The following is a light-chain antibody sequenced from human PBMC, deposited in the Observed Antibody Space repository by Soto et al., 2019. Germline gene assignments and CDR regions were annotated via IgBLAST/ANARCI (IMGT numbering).Light chain of an antibody. CDR3: QHYGSSPWT. J-gene: IGKJ1*01. CDR1: QSVSSSD. V-gene: IGKV3-20*01. CDR2: DAS. Sequence: EILLTQSPGTLSLSPGERATLSCRASQSVSSSDLAWYQQKPGQAPRLLIYDASSRATGIPDRFSGSGSGTDFTLTISRLEPEDFAVYYCQHYGSSPWTFGQGTKVDIK.